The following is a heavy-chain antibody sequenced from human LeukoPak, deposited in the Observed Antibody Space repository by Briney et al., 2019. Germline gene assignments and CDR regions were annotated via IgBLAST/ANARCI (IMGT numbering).Heavy chain of an antibody. V-gene: IGHV3-53*01. Sequence: QPGGSLRLSCAASGFTFSSYAMSWVRQAPGKGLEWVSVIYSGGTTYYADSVKGRFTISRDNSKNTLYLQMNGLRAEDTAVYYCATPSGPFDYWGQGTLVTVSS. CDR1: GFTFSSYA. CDR3: ATPSGPFDY. CDR2: IYSGGTT. J-gene: IGHJ4*02.